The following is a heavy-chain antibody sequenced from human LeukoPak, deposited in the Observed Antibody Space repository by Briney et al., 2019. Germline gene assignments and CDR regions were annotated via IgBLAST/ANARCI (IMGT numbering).Heavy chain of an antibody. CDR1: GFTFSSYD. CDR2: ISNSGDRT. V-gene: IGHV3-23*01. D-gene: IGHD4-17*01. Sequence: GGSLRLSCVASGFTFSSYDMAWVRQAPGKGLEWVFAISNSGDRTFYADSVKGRFTISRDNSKNMVYVQMRSLRAEDTAIYYCAKVLHGDQYVFDYWGQGTLVAVPS. J-gene: IGHJ4*02. CDR3: AKVLHGDQYVFDY.